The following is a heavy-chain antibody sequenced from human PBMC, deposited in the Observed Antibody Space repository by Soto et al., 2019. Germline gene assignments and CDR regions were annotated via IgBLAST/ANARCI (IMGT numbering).Heavy chain of an antibody. CDR2: TYHSGST. CDR3: ASVDCSGGSCYLDY. V-gene: IGHV4-4*02. CDR1: GGSISRSNW. Sequence: QVQLQESGPGLVKPSGTLSLTCAVSGGSISRSNWWSWVRQPPGKGLEWIGETYHSGSTNYHPSLKCRVTISVDKSKNQSSRKLSSVTAADTAVYDCASVDCSGGSCYLDYWCQGTLVTVSS. D-gene: IGHD2-15*01. J-gene: IGHJ4*02.